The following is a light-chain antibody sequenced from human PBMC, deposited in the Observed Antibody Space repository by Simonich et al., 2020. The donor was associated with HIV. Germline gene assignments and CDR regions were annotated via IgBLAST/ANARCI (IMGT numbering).Light chain of an antibody. Sequence: EIVMTQSPATLSVSPGERATLSFRASQSVGSNLAWYQPKPGQAPRLLIYGASTRATGIPARCSGSGSGTEFTLTISSMQSEDFAVYYCQQYKNWPPMTFGGGTKVEIK. J-gene: IGKJ4*01. CDR2: GAS. CDR1: QSVGSN. V-gene: IGKV3-15*01. CDR3: QQYKNWPPMT.